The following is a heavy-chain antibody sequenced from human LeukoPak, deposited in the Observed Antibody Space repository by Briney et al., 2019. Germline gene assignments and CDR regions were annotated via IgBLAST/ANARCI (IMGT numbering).Heavy chain of an antibody. CDR1: EYTFTGYF. CDR3: ATGYSLDY. V-gene: IGHV1-2*06. CDR2: INPKTGDT. Sequence: GASVKVSCKASEYTFTGYFIHWVRQAPGQGLEWMGRINPKTGDTESSQLFHGRITMTRDTPITTAYMEVSRLTSDDTAVYYCATGYSLDYWGQGTPIIVSS. D-gene: IGHD5-18*01. J-gene: IGHJ4*02.